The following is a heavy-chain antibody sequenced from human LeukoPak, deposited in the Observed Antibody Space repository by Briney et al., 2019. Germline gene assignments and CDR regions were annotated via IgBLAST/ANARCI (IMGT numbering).Heavy chain of an antibody. J-gene: IGHJ4*02. CDR3: VKGLYSSSWARFDY. CDR1: GFTFSRYA. Sequence: GGSLRLSCSASGFTFSRYAMHWVRQAPGKGLESVSVISNNGDSTYYADSVKGRFTISRDNSKNTLYLQMSSLRAEDTAVYYCVKGLYSSSWARFDYWGQGTLVTVSS. CDR2: ISNNGDST. D-gene: IGHD6-13*01. V-gene: IGHV3-64D*09.